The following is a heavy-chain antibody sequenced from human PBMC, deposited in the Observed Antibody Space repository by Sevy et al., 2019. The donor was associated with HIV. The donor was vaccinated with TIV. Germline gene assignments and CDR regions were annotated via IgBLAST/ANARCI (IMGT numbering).Heavy chain of an antibody. CDR1: GGSISSSSYY. Sequence: SETLSLTCTVSGGSISSSSYYWGWIRQPPGKGLEWIGSIYYSGSTYYNPSLKSRVTISVDTSKNQFSLKLSSVTAADTAVYYCASGNIVVVPSAIVNWFDPWGHGTLVTVSS. CDR2: IYYSGST. CDR3: ASGNIVVVPSAIVNWFDP. D-gene: IGHD2-2*02. J-gene: IGHJ5*02. V-gene: IGHV4-39*01.